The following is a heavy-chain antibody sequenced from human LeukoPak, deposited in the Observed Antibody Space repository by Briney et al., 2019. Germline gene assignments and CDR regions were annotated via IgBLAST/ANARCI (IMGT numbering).Heavy chain of an antibody. CDR1: GFTFGDYA. J-gene: IGHJ5*02. CDR3: ARASTTVTPNWFDP. CDR2: ISGSGGST. D-gene: IGHD4-11*01. Sequence: GGSLRLSCTASGFTFGDYAMSWVRQAPGKGLEWVSAISGSGGSTYYADSVKGRFTISRDNSKNSLYLQMNSLRAEDTAVYYCARASTTVTPNWFDPWGQGTLVTVSS. V-gene: IGHV3-23*01.